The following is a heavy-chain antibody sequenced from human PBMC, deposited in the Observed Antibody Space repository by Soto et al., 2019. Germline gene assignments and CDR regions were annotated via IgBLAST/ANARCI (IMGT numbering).Heavy chain of an antibody. V-gene: IGHV1-2*02. CDR2: IGPESGAT. CDR3: AKDTEIAARSDYGRGV. CDR1: GYTFTGHY. D-gene: IGHD6-6*01. Sequence: ASVKVSCKASGYTFTGHYIHWVRQAPEQGPEWMGEIGPESGATRYAQRFQGRVTMTRDMSITTVYMELNNLSPDDTAVYYCAKDTEIAARSDYGRGVCGQGTTVTVSS. J-gene: IGHJ6*02.